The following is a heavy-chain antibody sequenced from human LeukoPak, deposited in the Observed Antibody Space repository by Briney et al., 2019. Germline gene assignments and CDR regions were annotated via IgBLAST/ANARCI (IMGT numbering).Heavy chain of an antibody. J-gene: IGHJ4*02. CDR1: GFTFSSYA. Sequence: GGSLRLSCAASGFTFSSYAMSWVRQAPGKGLEWVSAISGSGGSTYYADSVKGRFTISRDNSKNALYLQVNSLRAEDTAVYYCARGNGYSYGRYYFDYWGQGTLVTVSS. D-gene: IGHD5-18*01. CDR3: ARGNGYSYGRYYFDY. CDR2: ISGSGGST. V-gene: IGHV3-23*01.